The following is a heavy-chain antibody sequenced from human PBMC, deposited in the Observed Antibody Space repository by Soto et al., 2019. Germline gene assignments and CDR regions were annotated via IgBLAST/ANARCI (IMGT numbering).Heavy chain of an antibody. CDR1: GGSFSGYY. V-gene: IGHV4-34*01. CDR2: INHSGST. CDR3: ARRGTYYYGSGSYYNFDY. D-gene: IGHD3-10*01. J-gene: IGHJ4*02. Sequence: SETLSLTCAVYGGSFSGYYWSWIRQPPGKGLEWIGEINHSGSTNYNPSLKSRVTISVDTSKNQFSLKLSSVTAADTAVYYCARRGTYYYGSGSYYNFDYWGQGTLVTVSS.